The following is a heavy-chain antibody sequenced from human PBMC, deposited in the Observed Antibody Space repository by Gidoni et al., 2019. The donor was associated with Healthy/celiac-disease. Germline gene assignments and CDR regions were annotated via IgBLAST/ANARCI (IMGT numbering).Heavy chain of an antibody. CDR1: GGTFSSYA. CDR2: IIPIFGTA. J-gene: IGHJ5*02. V-gene: IGHV1-69*01. Sequence: QVQLVQSGAEVKKPGSSVKVSCKASGGTFSSYAISWVRQAPGQGLEWMGGIIPIFGTANYAQKFQGRVTITADESTSTAYMELSSLRSEDTAVYYCARDRAGSGSYWGSLYNWFDPWGQGTLVTVSS. D-gene: IGHD1-26*01. CDR3: ARDRAGSGSYWGSLYNWFDP.